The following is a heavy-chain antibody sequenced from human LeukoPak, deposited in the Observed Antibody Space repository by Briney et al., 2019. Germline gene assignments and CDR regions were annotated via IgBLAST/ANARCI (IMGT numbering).Heavy chain of an antibody. CDR2: IKSKADGGTT. J-gene: IGHJ4*02. D-gene: IGHD3-3*01. Sequence: GGSLRLSXAASGFTFSNAWMSWVRQAPGKGLEWVGRIKSKADGGTTDYAAPVKGRFTISRDDSKNTLYLQMNSLKTEDTAVYCCTTDPRTIFGVVPYYFDYWGQGTLVTVSS. CDR1: GFTFSNAW. CDR3: TTDPRTIFGVVPYYFDY. V-gene: IGHV3-15*01.